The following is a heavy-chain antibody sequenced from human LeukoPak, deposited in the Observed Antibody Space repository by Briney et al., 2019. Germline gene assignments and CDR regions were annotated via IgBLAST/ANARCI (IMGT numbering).Heavy chain of an antibody. CDR3: ARRWNYGRNYYIDV. Sequence: GGSLRLSCAASGFTFGAHAMHWVRQAPGKGLEWVAVISHDGRNKYNAASVEGRFTISRDKSKSTLYLQMNSLRIEDTAVYYCARRWNYGRNYYIDVWGNGATVSVSS. D-gene: IGHD1-7*01. CDR1: GFTFGAHA. V-gene: IGHV3-30*01. J-gene: IGHJ6*03. CDR2: ISHDGRNK.